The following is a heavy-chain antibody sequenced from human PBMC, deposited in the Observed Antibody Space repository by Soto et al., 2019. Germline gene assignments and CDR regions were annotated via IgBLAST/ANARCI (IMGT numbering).Heavy chain of an antibody. V-gene: IGHV4-39*01. CDR1: GGSISSSSYY. D-gene: IGHD3-16*02. CDR2: IYYSGST. CDR3: ARLTNDDYVWGSYRYYKDYYHYGLDV. J-gene: IGHJ6*02. Sequence: ETLSLTCTVSGGSISSSSYYWGWIRQPPGKGLEWIGSIYYSGSTYYNPSLKSRVTISVDTSKNQFSLKLSSVTAADTAVYYCARLTNDDYVWGSYRYYKDYYHYGLDVWGQGTT.